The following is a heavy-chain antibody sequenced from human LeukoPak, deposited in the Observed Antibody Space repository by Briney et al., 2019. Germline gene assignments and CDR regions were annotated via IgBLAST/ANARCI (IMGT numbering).Heavy chain of an antibody. Sequence: GGSLRLSCAASGFTFSTYAMTWVRQAPGKGLEWVSGISASGVSTHYADSVKGRFTISRDNSKNTLYLQMNSLRAEDMAVYYCAKEYGPGSYYYDFWGQGTLVTVSS. CDR1: GFTFSTYA. CDR3: AKEYGPGSYYYDF. J-gene: IGHJ4*02. D-gene: IGHD3-10*01. V-gene: IGHV3-23*01. CDR2: ISASGVST.